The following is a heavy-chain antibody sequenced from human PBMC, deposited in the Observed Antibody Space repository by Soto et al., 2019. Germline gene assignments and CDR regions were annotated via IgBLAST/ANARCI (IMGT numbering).Heavy chain of an antibody. CDR1: GGSISSSNW. D-gene: IGHD6-13*01. V-gene: IGHV4-4*02. J-gene: IGHJ4*02. CDR3: ARAGVLYSRSWQGTIDY. Sequence: SETLSLTCAVSGGSISSSNWWSWVRQPPGKGLEWIGEIYHSGSTNYNPSLKSRVTISVDKSKNQFSLKLSSVTAADTAVYYCARAGVLYSRSWQGTIDYSGQGPLVTVS. CDR2: IYHSGST.